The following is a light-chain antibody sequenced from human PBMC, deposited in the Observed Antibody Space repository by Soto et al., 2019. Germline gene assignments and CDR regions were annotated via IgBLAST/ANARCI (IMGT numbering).Light chain of an antibody. Sequence: DIVMTQSPDSLAVSLGERATINCKSSQSILHSSNSKNCLAWYQQKPGQAPKVLIYWASTRESGVPDRFSGSGSGTDFSLTISSLQAEDAAVYCCQQFYSPPLTFGGGSKVEI. CDR3: QQFYSPPLT. CDR1: QSILHSSNSKNC. V-gene: IGKV4-1*01. CDR2: WAS. J-gene: IGKJ4*01.